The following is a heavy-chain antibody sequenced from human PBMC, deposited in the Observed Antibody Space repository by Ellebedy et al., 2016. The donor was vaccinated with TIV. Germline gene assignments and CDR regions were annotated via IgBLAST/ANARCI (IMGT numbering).Heavy chain of an antibody. Sequence: ASVTVSCKASGYAFSNFYIHWVRQAPGQGLEWMGIINPYDGSPSYAPKFRGRVLMTRDTSTTTVYLEVTSLKSDDTAVYYCAREELGASVHWGQGTLVTVSS. CDR1: GYAFSNFY. J-gene: IGHJ4*02. D-gene: IGHD1-26*01. CDR2: INPYDGSP. V-gene: IGHV1-46*01. CDR3: AREELGASVH.